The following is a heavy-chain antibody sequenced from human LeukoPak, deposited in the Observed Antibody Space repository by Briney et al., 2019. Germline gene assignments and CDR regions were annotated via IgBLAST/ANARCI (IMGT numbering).Heavy chain of an antibody. J-gene: IGHJ1*01. Sequence: GGSLRLSCAASGFTFRSYAMSWVRQTPVKGLEWVSVISGSGGSTYYADSVKGRFTISRVNSKNTLYLQMNSLRAEDTAVYYCAKENYGDSTGGRFQHWGQGTLVTVSS. V-gene: IGHV3-23*01. CDR3: AKENYGDSTGGRFQH. CDR1: GFTFRSYA. CDR2: ISGSGGST. D-gene: IGHD4-17*01.